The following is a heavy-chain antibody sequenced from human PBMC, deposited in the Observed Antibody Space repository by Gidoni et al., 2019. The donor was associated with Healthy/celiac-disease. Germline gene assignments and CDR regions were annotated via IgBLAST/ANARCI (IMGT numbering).Heavy chain of an antibody. CDR1: GGSISSSSYY. V-gene: IGHV4-39*01. CDR2: VYYSGGT. J-gene: IGHJ4*02. Sequence: QLQLQESGPGLVMPSEALSLTCSVAGGSISSSSYYWGWSRQLRGKGLEWIGSVYYSGGTYYNPSLKSRVTISVDTSKHQFSLKLSSVTAADTAVYYCARHGYVDTAMVDYWGQGTLVTVSS. D-gene: IGHD5-18*01. CDR3: ARHGYVDTAMVDY.